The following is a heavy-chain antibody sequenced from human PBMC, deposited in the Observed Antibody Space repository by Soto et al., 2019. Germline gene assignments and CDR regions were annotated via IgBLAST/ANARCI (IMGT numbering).Heavy chain of an antibody. V-gene: IGHV3-48*04. D-gene: IGHD3-9*01. J-gene: IGHJ4*02. CDR1: GFTFSSYS. Sequence: LRLSCVASGFTFSSYSMVWVRQAPGKGLEWIAYIFASSTTIHYADSVKGRFTVSRDNTQNSLFLLMNSLRAEDTAIYYCARDKDWAFDYWGQGTQVTVSS. CDR3: ARDKDWAFDY. CDR2: IFASSTTI.